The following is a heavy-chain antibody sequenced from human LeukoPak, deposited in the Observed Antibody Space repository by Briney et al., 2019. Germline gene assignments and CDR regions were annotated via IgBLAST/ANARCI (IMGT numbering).Heavy chain of an antibody. V-gene: IGHV4-39*07. D-gene: IGHD6-19*01. Sequence: PSETLSLTCTVSGGSISSSSYYWGWIRQPPGKGLEWIGSIYYSGSTYYNPSLESRVTISVDTSKNQFSLKLSSVTAADTAVYYCARVDSSGCDYWGQGTLVTVSS. CDR2: IYYSGST. CDR3: ARVDSSGCDY. CDR1: GGSISSSSYY. J-gene: IGHJ4*02.